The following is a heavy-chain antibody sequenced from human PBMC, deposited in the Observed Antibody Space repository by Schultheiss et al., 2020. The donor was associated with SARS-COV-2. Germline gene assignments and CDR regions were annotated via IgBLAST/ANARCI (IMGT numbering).Heavy chain of an antibody. Sequence: SQTLSLTCTVSGGSISSYYWSWIRQPPGKGLEWIGYIYYSGSTNYNPSLKSRVTISVDTSKNQFSLKLSSVTAADTAVYYCARDRLYYYDSSGFDYWGQGTLVTVSS. CDR2: IYYSGST. CDR3: ARDRLYYYDSSGFDY. V-gene: IGHV4-59*01. J-gene: IGHJ4*02. CDR1: GGSISSYY. D-gene: IGHD3-22*01.